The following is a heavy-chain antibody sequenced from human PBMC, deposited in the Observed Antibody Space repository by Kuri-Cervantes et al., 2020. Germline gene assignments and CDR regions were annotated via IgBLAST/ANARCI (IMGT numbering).Heavy chain of an antibody. J-gene: IGHJ4*02. CDR2: ISSSGSTI. Sequence: GESLKISCAASGFTFSDYYMSWIRQAPGKGLEWVSYISSSGSTIYYADSVKGRFTISRDNAKNSLYLQMNSLRAEDTAVYYCARGASGSYYQDYWGQGTLVTVSS. CDR1: GFTFSDYY. CDR3: ARGASGSYYQDY. D-gene: IGHD1-26*01. V-gene: IGHV3-11*01.